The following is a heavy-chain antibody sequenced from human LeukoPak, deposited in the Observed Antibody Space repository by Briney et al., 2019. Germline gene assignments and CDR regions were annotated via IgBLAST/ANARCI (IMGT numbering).Heavy chain of an antibody. V-gene: IGHV3-21*01. CDR1: GFTFNTYN. D-gene: IGHD3-22*01. Sequence: GGSLRLSCAGSGFTFNTYNMNWVRQAPGKGLEWVSSISSSNIYYADSVKGRFTISRDNAKNSLYLQMNSLRAEDTAVYYCARLYDGSAYHADHFDYWGQGTLVTVSS. J-gene: IGHJ4*02. CDR2: ISSSNI. CDR3: ARLYDGSAYHADHFDY.